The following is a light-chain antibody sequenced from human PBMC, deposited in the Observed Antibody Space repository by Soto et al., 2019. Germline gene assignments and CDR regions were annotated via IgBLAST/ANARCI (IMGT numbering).Light chain of an antibody. CDR1: QSVSSDY. Sequence: EIVLTQSPGTLSLSPGERATLSCRASQSVSSDYLGWFHQKPGQAPRLLIYGASTRATGIPDRFSGSGSGTDFTLTISRLEPEDSAVYYCQQYGISPYTFGQGTKLEIK. J-gene: IGKJ2*01. CDR3: QQYGISPYT. CDR2: GAS. V-gene: IGKV3-20*01.